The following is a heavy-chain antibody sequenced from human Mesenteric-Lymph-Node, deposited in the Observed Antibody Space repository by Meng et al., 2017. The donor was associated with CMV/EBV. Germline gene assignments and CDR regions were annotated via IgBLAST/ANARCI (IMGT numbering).Heavy chain of an antibody. CDR1: GGSFSGYY. J-gene: IGHJ4*02. V-gene: IGHV4-34*01. CDR2: INHSGST. CDR3: ARGVQLWALPLGY. D-gene: IGHD5-18*01. Sequence: CAVYGGSFSGYYWSWIRQPPGKGLGWIGEINHSGSTNYNPSLKSRVTISVDTSKNQFSLKLSSVTAADTAVYYCARGVQLWALPLGYWGQGTLVTVSS.